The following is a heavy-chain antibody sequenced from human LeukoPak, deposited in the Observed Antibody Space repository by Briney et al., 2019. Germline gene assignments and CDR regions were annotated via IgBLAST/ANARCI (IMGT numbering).Heavy chain of an antibody. CDR2: IYYSGST. J-gene: IGHJ3*02. V-gene: IGHV4-39*01. D-gene: IGHD2-2*02. CDR1: GGSISSSSYY. Sequence: SETLSLTCTVSGGSISSSSYYWGWIRQPPGKGLEWIGSIYYSGSTYYNPSLKSRVTISVDTSKNQFSLKLSSVIAADTAVYYCTIVVVPAAIRDDAFDIWGQGTMVTVSS. CDR3: TIVVVPAAIRDDAFDI.